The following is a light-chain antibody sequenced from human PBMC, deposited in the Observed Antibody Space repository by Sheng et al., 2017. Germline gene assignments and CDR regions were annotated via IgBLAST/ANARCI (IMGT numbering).Light chain of an antibody. Sequence: DIQMTQSPSSLSASVGDRVTITCRAGQSISTYLNWYQQKPGKAPKLLIYAASTLHSGVPSRFSGSGSGTDFTLTISSLQPEDFATYYCQQANSFPLTFGGGTKVEIK. V-gene: IGKV1-39*01. CDR1: QSISTY. CDR3: QQANSFPLT. CDR2: AAS. J-gene: IGKJ4*01.